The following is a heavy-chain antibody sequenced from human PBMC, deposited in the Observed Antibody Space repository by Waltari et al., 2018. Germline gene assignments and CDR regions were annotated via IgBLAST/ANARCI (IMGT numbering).Heavy chain of an antibody. Sequence: VQLQQWGAGLLKPSETLSLTCAVYGGSLRGYYWNWTRPPPGKGLEWIGEINHSGSTNHNPSLKSLLTISVDTSKNQFSLKLSSVSAADTAVYYCARALGSYWYFDLWGRGTLVTVSS. J-gene: IGHJ2*01. V-gene: IGHV4-34*01. D-gene: IGHD1-26*01. CDR1: GGSLRGYY. CDR2: INHSGST. CDR3: ARALGSYWYFDL.